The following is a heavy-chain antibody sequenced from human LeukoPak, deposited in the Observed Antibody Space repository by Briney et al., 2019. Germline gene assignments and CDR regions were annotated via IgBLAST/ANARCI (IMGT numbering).Heavy chain of an antibody. CDR3: AAGVSPTVTTGGLLGY. D-gene: IGHD4-17*01. CDR1: GFTFSSYA. J-gene: IGHJ4*02. V-gene: IGHV3-23*01. Sequence: GGSLRLSCAASGFTFSSYAMSWVRQAPGKGLEWVSAISGSGGSTYYADSVKGRFTISRDNAKNSLYLQMNSLRAEDTAVYYCAAGVSPTVTTGGLLGYWGQGTLVTVSS. CDR2: ISGSGGST.